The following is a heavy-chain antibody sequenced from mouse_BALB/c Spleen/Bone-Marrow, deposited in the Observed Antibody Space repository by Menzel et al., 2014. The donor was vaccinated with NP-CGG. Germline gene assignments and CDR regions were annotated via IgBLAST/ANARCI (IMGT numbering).Heavy chain of an antibody. CDR2: IWAGGST. Sequence: VQVVESGPGLVAPSQSLSVTCTVSGFSLTSYGVHWVRQPPEKGLEWLGVIWAGGSTNYNSALMSRLSISKDNSKRQVFLKMNSLQTDDTAVYYCARVIRYEGYSDIWAQATTLTVPS. CDR3: ARVIRYEGYSDI. V-gene: IGHV2-9*02. D-gene: IGHD2-14*01. J-gene: IGHJ2*01. CDR1: GFSLTSYG.